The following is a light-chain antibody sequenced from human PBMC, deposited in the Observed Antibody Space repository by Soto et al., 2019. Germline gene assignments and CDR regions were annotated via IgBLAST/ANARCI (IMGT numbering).Light chain of an antibody. CDR2: GAS. V-gene: IGKV1-33*01. Sequence: DIQMTQSPSSLSASVGDRVTITCQASQDISNYLNWYQQKPGKGPKLLIHGASNLETGVPSRFSGSGSGTDFTFTISSLQPEDIATYYCQQYENLPSTFGPGTKVDIK. CDR3: QQYENLPST. CDR1: QDISNY. J-gene: IGKJ3*01.